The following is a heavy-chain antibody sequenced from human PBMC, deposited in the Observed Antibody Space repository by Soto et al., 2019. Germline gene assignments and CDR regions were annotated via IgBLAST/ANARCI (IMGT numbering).Heavy chain of an antibody. CDR1: GFTFSSYA. D-gene: IGHD3-3*01. Sequence: PGGSLRLSCAASGFTFSSYAMSWVRQAPGKGLEWVSAISGSGGSTYYADSVKGRFTISRDNSKNTLYLQMNSLRAEDTAVYYCASTHAGVYDFWSGYPAPHASYGMDVWGQGTTVTVS. CDR2: ISGSGGST. V-gene: IGHV3-23*01. CDR3: ASTHAGVYDFWSGYPAPHASYGMDV. J-gene: IGHJ6*02.